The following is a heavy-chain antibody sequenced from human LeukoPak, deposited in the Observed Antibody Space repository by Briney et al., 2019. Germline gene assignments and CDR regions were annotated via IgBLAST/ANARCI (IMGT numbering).Heavy chain of an antibody. Sequence: LFGAEPGLGLGCKCLSSVHQDKGKGLEWVSSISSSSSYIYYADSVKGRFTISRDNAKNSLYLQMNSLRAEDTAVYYCAKYSGYDIAELYYYYYYMDVWGKGTTVTVSS. CDR2: ISSSSSYI. J-gene: IGHJ6*03. CDR3: AKYSGYDIAELYYYYYYMDV. CDR1: GLGLGCKC. V-gene: IGHV3-21*01. D-gene: IGHD5-12*01.